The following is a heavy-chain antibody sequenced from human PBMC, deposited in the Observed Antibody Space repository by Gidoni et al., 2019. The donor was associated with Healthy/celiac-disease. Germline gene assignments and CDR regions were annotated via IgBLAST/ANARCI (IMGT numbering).Heavy chain of an antibody. CDR2: IWYDGSNK. CDR3: ARQNEMATSAFDI. CDR1: GFTFSSYG. D-gene: IGHD1-26*01. Sequence: QVQLVESGGGVVQPGRSLRLSCAASGFTFSSYGMHWVRQAPGKGLEWVAVIWYDGSNKYYADSVKGRFTISRDNSKNTLYLQMNSLRAEDTAVYYCARQNEMATSAFDIWGQGTMVTVSS. V-gene: IGHV3-33*01. J-gene: IGHJ3*02.